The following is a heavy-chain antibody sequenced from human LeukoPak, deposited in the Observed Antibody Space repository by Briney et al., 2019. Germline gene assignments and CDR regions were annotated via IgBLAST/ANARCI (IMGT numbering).Heavy chain of an antibody. Sequence: SVKVSCKASGGTFSRNDISWVRQAPGQGLEWMGGIMPLFGTAKNAQKFQGRVTITADKSTSTAYMELSSLRSDDTAVYYCARDLKASPGNIAVAGGAFDIWGQGTMVTVSS. V-gene: IGHV1-69*06. CDR1: GGTFSRND. CDR2: IMPLFGTA. D-gene: IGHD6-19*01. J-gene: IGHJ3*02. CDR3: ARDLKASPGNIAVAGGAFDI.